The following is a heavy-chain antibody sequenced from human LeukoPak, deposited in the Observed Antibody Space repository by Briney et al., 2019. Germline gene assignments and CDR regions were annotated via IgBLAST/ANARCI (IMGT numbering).Heavy chain of an antibody. CDR3: ARGVLYAGSWYSDY. J-gene: IGHJ4*02. D-gene: IGHD6-13*01. V-gene: IGHV3-53*01. CDR2: IYSGGTT. CDR1: GFTFSSYA. Sequence: GGSLRLSCSASGFTFSSYAMHWVRQAPGMGLEWVSVIYSGGTTYYADSVKGRFTISKDNSKNTLYLQMNSLRAEDTAVYYCARGVLYAGSWYSDYWGQGILVTVSS.